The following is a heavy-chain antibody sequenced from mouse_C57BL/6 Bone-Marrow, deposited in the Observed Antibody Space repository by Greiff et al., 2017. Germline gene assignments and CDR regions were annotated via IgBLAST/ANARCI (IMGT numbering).Heavy chain of an antibody. CDR1: GYTFTSYW. CDR2: IYPGSGST. V-gene: IGHV1-55*01. Sequence: VQLQQPGAELVKPGASVKMSCQASGYTFTSYWITWVKQRPGQGLEWIGDIYPGSGSTNYNEKFKSKATLTVDTSSSTAYMQLSSLTSEDSAVYYCARGGLPDYYAMDYWGQGTSVTVSS. J-gene: IGHJ4*01. CDR3: ARGGLPDYYAMDY. D-gene: IGHD2-2*01.